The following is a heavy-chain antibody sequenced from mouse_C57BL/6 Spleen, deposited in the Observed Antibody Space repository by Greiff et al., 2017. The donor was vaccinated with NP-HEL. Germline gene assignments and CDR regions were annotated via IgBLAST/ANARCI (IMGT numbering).Heavy chain of an antibody. V-gene: IGHV1-55*01. CDR1: GYTFTSYW. D-gene: IGHD2-1*01. CDR3: ARFLYGNDAMDY. J-gene: IGHJ4*01. CDR2: IYPGSGST. Sequence: QVQLQQPGAELVKPGASVKMSCKASGYTFTSYWITWAKQRPGQGLEWIGDIYPGSGSTNYNEKFKSKATLTVDTSSSTAYMQLSSLTSEDSAVYYCARFLYGNDAMDYWGQGTSVTVSS.